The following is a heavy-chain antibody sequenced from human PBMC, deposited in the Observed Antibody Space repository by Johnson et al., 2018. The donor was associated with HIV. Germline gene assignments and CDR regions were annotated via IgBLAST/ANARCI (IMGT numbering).Heavy chain of an antibody. J-gene: IGHJ3*02. D-gene: IGHD5-18*01. CDR3: ARGAMGNSFDI. Sequence: VQLVESGGGLVQPGRSLRLSCAASGFTFDDYAVHWVRQAPGKGLEWVSGISWNSGSIGYADSVKGRFTISRDNAKNSLYLQMNSLRAGDTAVYYCARGAMGNSFDIWGQGTMVTVSS. CDR1: GFTFDDYA. V-gene: IGHV3-9*01. CDR2: ISWNSGSI.